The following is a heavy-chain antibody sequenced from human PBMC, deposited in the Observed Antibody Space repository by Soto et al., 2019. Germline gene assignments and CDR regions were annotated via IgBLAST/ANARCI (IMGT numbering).Heavy chain of an antibody. V-gene: IGHV3-30*18. Sequence: QVQLVESGGGVVQPGRSLRLSCAASGFTFSSYGMHWVRQAPGKGLEWVAVISYDGSNRYYADSVKGRFTISRDNSKNSLNLQMNRLRAEYTAVYYCAKDHGESGAWLLPLTFRGQGTLVTVSS. J-gene: IGHJ4*02. CDR1: GFTFSSYG. CDR2: ISYDGSNR. D-gene: IGHD3-22*01. CDR3: AKDHGESGAWLLPLTF.